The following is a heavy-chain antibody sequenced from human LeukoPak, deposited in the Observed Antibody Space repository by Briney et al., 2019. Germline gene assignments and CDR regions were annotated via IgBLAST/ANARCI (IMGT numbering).Heavy chain of an antibody. CDR2: ITSSGAAT. CDR3: ATDYCSGGSCYSGYYYYYMDV. Sequence: PGGSPRLSCAASGFTFSSYAMSWVRQAPGKGLEWVSSITSSGAATYYADSVKGRFTISRDNSKNTLYLQMNSLRAEDTAVYYCATDYCSGGSCYSGYYYYYMDVWGKGTTVTVSS. J-gene: IGHJ6*03. CDR1: GFTFSSYA. D-gene: IGHD2-15*01. V-gene: IGHV3-23*01.